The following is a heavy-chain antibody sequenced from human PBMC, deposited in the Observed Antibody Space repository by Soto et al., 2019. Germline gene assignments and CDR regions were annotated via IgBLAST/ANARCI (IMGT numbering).Heavy chain of an antibody. CDR2: IWYDGSYK. Sequence: GGSLRLSCSASGFTFSTYAMHWVRRAPGKGLEWVAVIWYDGSYKYYADSVKGRFTISRDNSKNTVYLQMNSLRAEDTAVYYCARGYIAVEYYFDSWGQGTLVTVSS. V-gene: IGHV3-33*01. J-gene: IGHJ4*02. D-gene: IGHD6-19*01. CDR1: GFTFSTYA. CDR3: ARGYIAVEYYFDS.